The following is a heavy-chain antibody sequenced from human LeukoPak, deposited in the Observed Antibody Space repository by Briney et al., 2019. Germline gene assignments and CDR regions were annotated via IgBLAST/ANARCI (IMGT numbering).Heavy chain of an antibody. CDR1: GYTFTGYY. CDR3: ARDGSQVVAAIWFDP. V-gene: IGHV1-2*02. Sequence: ASVKVSCKASGYTFTGYYMHWVRQAPGQGLEWMGWINSNSGGTNYAQKFQGRVTMTRDTSISTAYMELSRLRSDDTAVYYCARDGSQVVAAIWFDPWGQGTLVTVSS. J-gene: IGHJ5*02. CDR2: INSNSGGT. D-gene: IGHD2-15*01.